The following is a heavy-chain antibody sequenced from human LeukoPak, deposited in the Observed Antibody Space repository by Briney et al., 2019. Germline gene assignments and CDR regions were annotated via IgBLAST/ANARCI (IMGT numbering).Heavy chain of an antibody. V-gene: IGHV1-2*02. J-gene: IGHJ4*02. CDR2: INPYTGDT. Sequence: ASVKVSCKASGNTFTGYSIHWVRQAPGQGLEWMGWINPYTGDTNYSQKFQDRVTMTRDTSISTAYMELSRLRSDDTAVYYCARDTYYYQISAYSDYWGQGTLVTVSS. CDR1: GNTFTGYS. CDR3: ARDTYYYQISAYSDY. D-gene: IGHD3-22*01.